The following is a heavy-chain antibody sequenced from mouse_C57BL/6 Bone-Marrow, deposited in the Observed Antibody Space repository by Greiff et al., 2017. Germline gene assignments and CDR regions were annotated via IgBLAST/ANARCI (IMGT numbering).Heavy chain of an antibody. CDR3: ARDYGSSGWLAY. J-gene: IGHJ3*01. CDR1: GFNIKNTY. Sequence: VQLKESVAELVRPGASVKLSCTASGFNIKNTYMHWVKQRPEQGLEWIGRIDPANGNTKYAPKFQGKATITADTSSNTAYLQLSSLASEDTAIYCCARDYGSSGWLAYWGQGTLVTVSA. CDR2: IDPANGNT. V-gene: IGHV14-3*01. D-gene: IGHD1-1*01.